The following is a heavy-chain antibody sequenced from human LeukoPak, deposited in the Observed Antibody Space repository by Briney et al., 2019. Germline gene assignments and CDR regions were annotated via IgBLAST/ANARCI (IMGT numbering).Heavy chain of an antibody. CDR3: ARVVPAARGLYYYYYGMDV. CDR1: GGSISSYY. D-gene: IGHD2-2*01. V-gene: IGHV4-59*01. CDR2: IYYSGST. J-gene: IGHJ6*02. Sequence: SETLSLTCTVSGGSISSYYWSWIRQPPGKGLEWIGYIYYSGSTNYNPSLKSRVTISVDTSKNQFSLKLSSVTAADTAVYYCARVVPAARGLYYYYYGMDVWGQGTTVTVSS.